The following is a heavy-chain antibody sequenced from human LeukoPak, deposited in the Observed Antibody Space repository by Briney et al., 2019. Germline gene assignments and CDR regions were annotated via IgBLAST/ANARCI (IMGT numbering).Heavy chain of an antibody. CDR1: GGTFSSYA. V-gene: IGHV1-69*13. Sequence: SVKVSCKASGGTFSSYAISWVRQAPGQGLEWMGGIIPIFGAANYAQKFQGRVTITADESTSTAYMELSSLRSEDTAVYYCASGYGTYYDSSGYYFWFDPWGQGTLVTVSS. CDR2: IIPIFGAA. CDR3: ASGYGTYYDSSGYYFWFDP. D-gene: IGHD3-22*01. J-gene: IGHJ5*02.